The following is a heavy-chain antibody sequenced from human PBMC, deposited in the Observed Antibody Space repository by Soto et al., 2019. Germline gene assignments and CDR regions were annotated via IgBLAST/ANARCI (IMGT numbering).Heavy chain of an antibody. CDR3: ARDTVTSYLYFYYGMDV. Sequence: ASVKVSCKASNYTFSSYGISWVRQAPGEGLEWMGWISADNGDTNYAQKLQGRVTMTKDTSTSTAYMELRSLRSDDTAVYYCARDTVTSYLYFYYGMDVWGQGTTVTVSS. CDR1: NYTFSSYG. V-gene: IGHV1-18*04. D-gene: IGHD4-4*01. J-gene: IGHJ6*02. CDR2: ISADNGDT.